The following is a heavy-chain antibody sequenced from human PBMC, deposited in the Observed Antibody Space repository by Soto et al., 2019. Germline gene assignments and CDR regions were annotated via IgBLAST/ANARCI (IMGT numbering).Heavy chain of an antibody. CDR2: ISYDGSNK. CDR3: ARERATYYYDSSGYYPSPFGY. J-gene: IGHJ4*02. V-gene: IGHV3-30*04. CDR1: GFTFSSYA. D-gene: IGHD3-22*01. Sequence: GGSLRLSCAASGFTFSSYAMHWVRQAPGKGLEWVAVISYDGSNKYYADSVKGRFTISRDNSKNTLYLQMNSLRAEDTAVYYCARERATYYYDSSGYYPSPFGYWGQGTLVTVSS.